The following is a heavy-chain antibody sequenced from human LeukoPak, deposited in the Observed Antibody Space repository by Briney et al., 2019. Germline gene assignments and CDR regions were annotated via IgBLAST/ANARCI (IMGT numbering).Heavy chain of an antibody. J-gene: IGHJ4*02. D-gene: IGHD3-22*01. Sequence: GSLRLSCAASGFTFSSYAMSWVRQPPGKGLEWIGSIYYSGSTYYNPSLKSRVTISVDTSKNQFSLKLSSVTAADTAVYYCARDQNEYYYDSSGYSLWGQGTLVTISS. CDR1: GFTFSSYA. CDR2: IYYSGST. CDR3: ARDQNEYYYDSSGYSL. V-gene: IGHV4-39*07.